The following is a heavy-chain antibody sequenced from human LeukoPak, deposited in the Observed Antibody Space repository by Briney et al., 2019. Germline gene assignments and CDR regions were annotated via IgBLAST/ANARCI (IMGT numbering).Heavy chain of an antibody. CDR2: ISGSGGST. D-gene: IGHD4-17*01. Sequence: PGGSLRLSCAASGFTFSSYAMSWVRQAPGKGLEWVSAISGSGGSTYYADSVKGRFTISRDNSKNTLYLQINSLRVEDTADYYCIVFGDSNHWGQGTLVTVSS. CDR3: IVFGDSNH. V-gene: IGHV3-23*01. CDR1: GFTFSSYA. J-gene: IGHJ5*02.